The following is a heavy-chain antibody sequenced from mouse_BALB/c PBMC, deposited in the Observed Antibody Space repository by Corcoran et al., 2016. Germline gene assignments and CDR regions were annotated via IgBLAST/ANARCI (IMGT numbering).Heavy chain of an antibody. Sequence: EVQLQQSGAELVKPGASVKLSCTASGFNIKDTYMHWVKQRPEQGLEWIGRIDPANGNTKYDPKFQGKATITADTSSNTAYLQLSSLTSEDTAVYYCAIAYYASAGDEGGYYYSIDYWGQGTSVTVSS. V-gene: IGHV14-3*02. CDR1: GFNIKDTY. J-gene: IGHJ4*01. CDR2: IDPANGNT. D-gene: IGHD2-10*01. CDR3: AIAYYASAGDEGGYYYSIDY.